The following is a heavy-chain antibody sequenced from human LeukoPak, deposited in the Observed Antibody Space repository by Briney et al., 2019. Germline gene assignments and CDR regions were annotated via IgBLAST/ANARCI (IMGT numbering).Heavy chain of an antibody. CDR2: MNPNSGNT. D-gene: IGHD2/OR15-2a*01. J-gene: IGHJ4*02. V-gene: IGHV1-8*01. Sequence: ASVKVSCKASGYTFTSYDINWVRQATGQGLEWMGWMNPNSGNTGYAQKFQGRVTITRNTSISTAYMELSSLRSEDTAVYYCARGPSPYFYFDYWGQGTLVTVSS. CDR3: ARGPSPYFYFDY. CDR1: GYTFTSYD.